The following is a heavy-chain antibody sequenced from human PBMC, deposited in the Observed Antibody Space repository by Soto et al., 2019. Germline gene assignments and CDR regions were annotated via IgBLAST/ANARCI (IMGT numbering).Heavy chain of an antibody. J-gene: IGHJ4*02. Sequence: QAHLAQSGAEVKKPGSSVTVSCKASGGTFNSYGISWVRQAPGQGLDWMGVIIPLYGTVNYAQKFQGRVSITADKSTSTAYMDLNSLRSDDTAVYYCARVRVIRGVIPSHCGIWGQGTQVTVSS. D-gene: IGHD3-10*01. CDR1: GGTFNSYG. CDR3: ARVRVIRGVIPSHCGI. CDR2: IIPLYGTV. V-gene: IGHV1-69*06.